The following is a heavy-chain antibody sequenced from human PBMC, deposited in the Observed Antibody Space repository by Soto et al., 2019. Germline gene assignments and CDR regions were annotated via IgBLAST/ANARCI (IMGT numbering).Heavy chain of an antibody. CDR2: IIPIFGTA. CDR3: ATTEIGNYYYGMDV. J-gene: IGHJ6*02. Sequence: QVQLVQSGAEVKKPGSSVKVSCKASGGTFSSYAISWARQAPGQGLEWMGGIIPIFGTADYAQKLQGRVTITADESTSTAYMELSSLRSEYTAVYYCATTEIGNYYYGMDVWGQGTKVTVSS. D-gene: IGHD1-26*01. CDR1: GGTFSSYA. V-gene: IGHV1-69*12.